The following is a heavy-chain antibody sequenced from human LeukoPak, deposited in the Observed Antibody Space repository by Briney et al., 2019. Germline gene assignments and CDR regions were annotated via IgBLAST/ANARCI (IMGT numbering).Heavy chain of an antibody. CDR3: SKDRPRSSFDY. Sequence: GRSLRLSCAASGFTFSSYAMHWVRQAPGKGLEWVSSISSDGIHTFYADPVKGRFTISRDNAKNSLYLQMNSLRDEDTAVYYCSKDRPRSSFDYWGQGILVTVSS. D-gene: IGHD6-6*01. CDR1: GFTFSSYA. V-gene: IGHV3-21*01. J-gene: IGHJ4*02. CDR2: ISSDGIHT.